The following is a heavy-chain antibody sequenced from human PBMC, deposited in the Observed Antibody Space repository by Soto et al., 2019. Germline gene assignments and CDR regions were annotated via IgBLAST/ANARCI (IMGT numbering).Heavy chain of an antibody. Sequence: SETLSLTCTVSGGSISSYYWSWIPQPPGKGLEWIGYIYYSWSTNYNPSLKSRVTISVDTSKNQFSLKLSSVTAADTAVYYCARDSSSLNYFDYWGQGTLVTVSS. CDR1: GGSISSYY. D-gene: IGHD6-13*01. J-gene: IGHJ4*02. CDR3: ARDSSSLNYFDY. CDR2: IYYSWST. V-gene: IGHV4-59*01.